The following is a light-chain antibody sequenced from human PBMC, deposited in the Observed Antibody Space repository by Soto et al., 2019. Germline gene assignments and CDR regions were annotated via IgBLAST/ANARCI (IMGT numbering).Light chain of an antibody. V-gene: IGLV7-46*01. CDR3: LLSYNGARV. CDR1: TGAVTSGHY. CDR2: DTS. Sequence: QTVVTQDPSLTVSPGGTVTLTCGSSTGAVTSGHYPYWFQQKPGQAPRTLIYDTSNKHSWTPALFSCSLLGGKDALTLSCAQPEYEAEYECLLSYNGARVLGGGTKVTVL. J-gene: IGLJ2*01.